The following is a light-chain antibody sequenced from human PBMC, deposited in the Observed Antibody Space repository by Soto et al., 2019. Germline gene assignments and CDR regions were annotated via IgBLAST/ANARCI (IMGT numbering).Light chain of an antibody. Sequence: EIVLTQSPGTLSLSPGERATLSCRASQSVSSSYLAWYQQKPGQAPRLLIYSASRRATGIPDRFSGSGSGTDFTLTISRLEPEDFAVYYCQQYGSSPAVTFGGGTKVEIK. J-gene: IGKJ4*01. CDR2: SAS. V-gene: IGKV3-20*01. CDR1: QSVSSSY. CDR3: QQYGSSPAVT.